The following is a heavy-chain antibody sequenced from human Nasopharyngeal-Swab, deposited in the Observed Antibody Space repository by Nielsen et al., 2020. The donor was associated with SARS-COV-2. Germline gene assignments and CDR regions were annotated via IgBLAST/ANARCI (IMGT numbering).Heavy chain of an antibody. Sequence: SETLSLTCTVSGGSISSGDYYWSWIRQPPGKGLEWIGSIYYSGSTYYNPSLKSRVTISVDTSKNQFSLKLSSVTAADTAVYYCRNTYYDILTGYYCDYWGQGTLVTVSS. J-gene: IGHJ4*02. CDR3: RNTYYDILTGYYCDY. D-gene: IGHD3-9*01. CDR1: GGSISSGDYY. V-gene: IGHV4-39*01. CDR2: IYYSGST.